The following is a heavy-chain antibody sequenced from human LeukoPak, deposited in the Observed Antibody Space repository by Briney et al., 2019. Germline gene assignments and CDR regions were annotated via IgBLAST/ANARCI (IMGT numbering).Heavy chain of an antibody. Sequence: PGGSLRLSCAASGFRFSDYTMTWVRQAPGKGLEWVSAISGSGGSTYYADSVKGRFTISRDNSKNTLYLQMNSLRAEDTAVYYAGYCSGGSCYQPFDYWGQGTLVTVSS. J-gene: IGHJ4*02. CDR1: GFRFSDYT. CDR3: GYCSGGSCYQPFDY. D-gene: IGHD2-15*01. CDR2: ISGSGGST. V-gene: IGHV3-23*01.